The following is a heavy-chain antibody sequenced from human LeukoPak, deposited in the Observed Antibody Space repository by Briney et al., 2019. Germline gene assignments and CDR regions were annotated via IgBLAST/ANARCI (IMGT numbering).Heavy chain of an antibody. CDR2: INPSDGTR. D-gene: IGHD3-10*01. CDR1: GNIFTSSY. J-gene: IGHJ5*02. Sequence: ASVKVSCKASGNIFTSSYTHWVRQAPGQGLEWMGVINPSDGTRNYAQKFQGRVTMTRDMSTSTVYMDLSSLRSEDTAVYYCAKADDYYGSGSYYGFDPWGQGTLVTVSS. CDR3: AKADDYYGSGSYYGFDP. V-gene: IGHV1-46*01.